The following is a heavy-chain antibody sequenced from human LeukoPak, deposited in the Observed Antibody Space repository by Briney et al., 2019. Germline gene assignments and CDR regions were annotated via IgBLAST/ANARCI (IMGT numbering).Heavy chain of an antibody. Sequence: GASVKVSCNASGYTFTGYYMHWVRQAPGQRLEWMGWINPNSGGANYAQKFQGRVTMTRDTSISTGYIELSSLRSDDTAVYYCARSADYSNQHNDYWGQGTLVTVSS. V-gene: IGHV1-2*02. CDR2: INPNSGGA. D-gene: IGHD4-11*01. CDR1: GYTFTGYY. CDR3: ARSADYSNQHNDY. J-gene: IGHJ4*02.